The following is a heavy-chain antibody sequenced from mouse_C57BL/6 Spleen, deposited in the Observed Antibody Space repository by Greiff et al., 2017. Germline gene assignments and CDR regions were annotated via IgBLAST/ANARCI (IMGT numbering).Heavy chain of an antibody. J-gene: IGHJ1*03. D-gene: IGHD1-1*01. V-gene: IGHV1-52*01. Sequence: QSCKASGYTFTSYWMHWVKQRPIQGLEWIGNIDPSDSETHYNQKFKDKATLTVDKSSSTAYMQLSSLTSEDSAVYYCAREGYYGSRYFDVWGTGTTVTVSS. CDR2: IDPSDSET. CDR3: AREGYYGSRYFDV. CDR1: GYTFTSYW.